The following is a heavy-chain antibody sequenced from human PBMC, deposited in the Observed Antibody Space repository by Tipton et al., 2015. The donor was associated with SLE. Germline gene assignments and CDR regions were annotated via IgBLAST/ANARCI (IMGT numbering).Heavy chain of an antibody. CDR1: GGSIGSHY. D-gene: IGHD5-18*01. CDR2: LSHSGST. Sequence: TPSLTCTVSGGSIGSHYWNWIRQSPGKGLEWIGYLSHSGSTNYNPSLKSRVTMSVDTSKNQFSLRLTSVIAADTAVYYCARLHGYSYGLNWFDPWGQGTLISVSS. CDR3: ARLHGYSYGLNWFDP. J-gene: IGHJ5*02. V-gene: IGHV4-59*11.